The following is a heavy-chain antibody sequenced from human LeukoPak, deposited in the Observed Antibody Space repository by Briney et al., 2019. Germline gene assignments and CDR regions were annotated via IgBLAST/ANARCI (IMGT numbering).Heavy chain of an antibody. CDR3: AKDKDSGYDFAPLDY. Sequence: GGSLRLSCAASGFTFSSYSMNWVRQAPGKGLEWVSSISRSSSYIYYADSVKGRFTISRDNAKNSLYLQMNSLRAEDTAVYYCAKDKDSGYDFAPLDYWGQGTLVTVSS. CDR2: ISRSSSYI. J-gene: IGHJ4*02. V-gene: IGHV3-21*01. D-gene: IGHD5-12*01. CDR1: GFTFSSYS.